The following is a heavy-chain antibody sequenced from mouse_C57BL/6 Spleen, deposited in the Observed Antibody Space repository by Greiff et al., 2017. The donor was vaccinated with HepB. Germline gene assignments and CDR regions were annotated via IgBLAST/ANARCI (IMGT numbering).Heavy chain of an antibody. CDR1: GYTFTDYN. V-gene: IGHV1-18*01. D-gene: IGHD2-1*01. CDR2: INPNNGGT. CDR3: ARGGGNYQGYYFDY. J-gene: IGHJ2*01. Sequence: EVKLQQSGPELVKPGASVKIPCKASGYTFTDYNMDWVKQSHGKSLEWIGDINPNNGGTIYNQKFKGKATLTVDKSSSTAYMELRSLTSEDTAVYYCARGGGNYQGYYFDYWGQGTTLTVSS.